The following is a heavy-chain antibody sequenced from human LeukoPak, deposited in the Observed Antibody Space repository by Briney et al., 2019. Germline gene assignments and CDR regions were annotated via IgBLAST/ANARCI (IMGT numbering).Heavy chain of an antibody. V-gene: IGHV4-59*04. D-gene: IGHD3-10*01. CDR1: GFTFSSYE. Sequence: GSLRLSCAASGFTFSSYEMNWVRQAPGKGLEWIGNIYYTGNTYYNSSLKSRVTISVDTSKNQFSLKLSSVTAADTAVYYCARLPGMRGVHHRREKWFDPWGQGTLVTVSS. J-gene: IGHJ5*02. CDR2: IYYTGNT. CDR3: ARLPGMRGVHHRREKWFDP.